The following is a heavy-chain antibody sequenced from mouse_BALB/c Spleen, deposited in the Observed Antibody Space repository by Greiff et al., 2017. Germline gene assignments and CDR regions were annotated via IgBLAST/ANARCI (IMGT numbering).Heavy chain of an antibody. V-gene: IGHV5-6-3*01. CDR1: GFTFSSYG. CDR3: ARQVLYYYAMDY. Sequence: EVMLVESGGGLVQPGGSLKLSCAASGFTFSSYGMSWVRQTPDKRLELVATINSNGGSTYYPDSVKGRFTISRDNAKNTLYLQMSSLKSEDTAMYYCARQVLYYYAMDYWGQGTSVTVSS. CDR2: INSNGGST. D-gene: IGHD5-1*01. J-gene: IGHJ4*01.